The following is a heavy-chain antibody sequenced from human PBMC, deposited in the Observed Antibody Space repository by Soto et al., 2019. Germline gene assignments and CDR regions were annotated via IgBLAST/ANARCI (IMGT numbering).Heavy chain of an antibody. Sequence: ASVKVSCKASGGTFSSYAISWVRQAPGQGLEWMGGIIPIFGTANYAQKFQGRVTITADESTSTAYMELSSLRSEDTAVYYCARFRAAVAGTGRYYYYGMDVWGQGTTVTVSS. CDR2: IIPIFGTA. CDR3: ARFRAAVAGTGRYYYYGMDV. V-gene: IGHV1-69*13. CDR1: GGTFSSYA. J-gene: IGHJ6*02. D-gene: IGHD6-19*01.